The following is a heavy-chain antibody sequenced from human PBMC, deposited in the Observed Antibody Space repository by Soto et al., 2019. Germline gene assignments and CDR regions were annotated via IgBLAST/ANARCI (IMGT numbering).Heavy chain of an antibody. CDR1: GFTFSSYG. Sequence: VQLVESGGGGVQPGRALRLSCAASGFTFSSYGIHWVRQAPCKGLEWVAVISHDGRKTNYADSVKGRFTIYRDNSKDTVYLQMNSLRAEDTAVYYGATDTYYYSCSGDYGFDSWGKGPLVTVSS. CDR3: ATDTYYYSCSGDYGFDS. CDR2: ISHDGRKT. V-gene: IGHV3-30*03. D-gene: IGHD3-22*01. J-gene: IGHJ4*02.